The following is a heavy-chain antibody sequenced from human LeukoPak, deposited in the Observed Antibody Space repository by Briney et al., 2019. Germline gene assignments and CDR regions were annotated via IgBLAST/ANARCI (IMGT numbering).Heavy chain of an antibody. V-gene: IGHV3-7*01. CDR3: ARGGGGHYYDSSGYYCFGYFQH. Sequence: QPGGSLRLSCAASGFTFSSYWMSWVRQAPGKGLEWVANIKQDGSEKYYVDSVKGRFTISRDNAKNSLYLQMNSLRAEDTAVYYCARGGGGHYYDSSGYYCFGYFQHWGQGTLVTVSS. CDR2: IKQDGSEK. J-gene: IGHJ1*01. D-gene: IGHD3-22*01. CDR1: GFTFSSYW.